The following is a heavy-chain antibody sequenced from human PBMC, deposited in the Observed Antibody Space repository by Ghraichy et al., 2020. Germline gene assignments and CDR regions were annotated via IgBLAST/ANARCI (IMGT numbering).Heavy chain of an antibody. Sequence: GSLRLSCAASGFTFSNHWITWVRQTPEKGLEWVANINPDASEKNFLDSVKGRFTISRDNVKSSLYLQMNSLKDEDTAVYYCARGHYGMDVWGQGTTVTVSS. CDR2: INPDASEK. CDR3: ARGHYGMDV. J-gene: IGHJ6*02. CDR1: GFTFSNHW. V-gene: IGHV3-7*03.